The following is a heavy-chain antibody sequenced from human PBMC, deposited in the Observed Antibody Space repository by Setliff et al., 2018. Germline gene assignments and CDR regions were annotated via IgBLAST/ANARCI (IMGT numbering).Heavy chain of an antibody. CDR2: ISAYNGNT. J-gene: IGHJ4*02. D-gene: IGHD5-12*01. V-gene: IGHV1-18*01. CDR3: ARQPMDTIMVTFDY. CDR1: GYTFITYG. Sequence: ASVKVSCKASGYTFITYGVNWVRQAPGQGLEWMGWISAYNGNTNYAQNLQDRVTMTTDTSTSTAYMELRSLRSDDTAIYYCARQPMDTIMVTFDYWGQGILVTVSS.